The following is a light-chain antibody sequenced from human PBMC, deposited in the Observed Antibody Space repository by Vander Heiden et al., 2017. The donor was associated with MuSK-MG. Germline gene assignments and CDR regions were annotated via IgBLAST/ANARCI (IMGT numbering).Light chain of an antibody. J-gene: IGLJ2*01. Sequence: QSVLTQPPSASGTPGQRVTISCSGSSSNIGSHTVHWYQQLPGTAPKRLIYNDNQRHSGVTYRVTGSKASSSASMAFIGLKSEDEADDYCEAWDDSRNDSHVVFGGGTKLTVL. CDR3: EAWDDSRNDSHVV. CDR2: NDN. CDR1: SSNIGSHT. V-gene: IGLV1-44*01.